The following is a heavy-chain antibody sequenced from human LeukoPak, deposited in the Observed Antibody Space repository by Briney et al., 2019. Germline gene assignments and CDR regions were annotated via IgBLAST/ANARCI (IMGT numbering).Heavy chain of an antibody. J-gene: IGHJ5*02. D-gene: IGHD2-21*02. CDR3: ARDGDENWFDP. CDR1: GGSISSYY. Sequence: PSETLSLTCTVSGGSISSYYWSWIRQPPGKGLEWIGYIYYSGSTNYNPSLMSRVTISVDTSKNQFSLKLSSVTAADTAVYYCARDGDENWFDPWGQGTLVTVSS. CDR2: IYYSGST. V-gene: IGHV4-59*01.